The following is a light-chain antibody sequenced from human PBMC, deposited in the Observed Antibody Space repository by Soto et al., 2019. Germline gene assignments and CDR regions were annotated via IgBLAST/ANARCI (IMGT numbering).Light chain of an antibody. CDR1: QSVSSN. CDR3: QQYNNWPPYT. J-gene: IGKJ2*01. Sequence: EIVMTQSTATLSVSPGERATLSCRASQSVSSNLAWYQQKPGQAPRLLIYGASTRATGIPDRFSGSGSGTEFTLTIRSLQSKDFAVYYCQQYNNWPPYTFGQGTKLEIK. V-gene: IGKV3-15*01. CDR2: GAS.